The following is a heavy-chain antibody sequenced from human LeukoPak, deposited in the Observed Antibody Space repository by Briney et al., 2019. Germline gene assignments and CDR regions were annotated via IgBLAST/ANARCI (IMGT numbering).Heavy chain of an antibody. D-gene: IGHD1-26*01. Sequence: ASVKVSXKASGYTFTSYYMHWVRQAPGQGLEWMGIINPSGGSTSYAQKFQGRVTMTRDTSTSTVYMELSSLRSEDTAVYYCAREERAGGAFDIWGQGKMVTVSS. CDR3: AREERAGGAFDI. CDR2: INPSGGST. J-gene: IGHJ3*02. CDR1: GYTFTSYY. V-gene: IGHV1-46*01.